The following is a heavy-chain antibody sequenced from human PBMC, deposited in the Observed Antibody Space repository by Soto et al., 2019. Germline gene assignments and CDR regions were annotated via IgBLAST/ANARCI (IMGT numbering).Heavy chain of an antibody. CDR1: GGSVSSGSYY. J-gene: IGHJ3*02. D-gene: IGHD4-4*01. Sequence: SETLSLTCTVSGGSVSSGSYYWSWIRQPPGKGLEWIGYIYYSGSTNYNPSLKSRVTISVDTSKNQFSLKLSSVTAADTAVYYCARDGLTTGTPFDIWGQGTMVTVSS. V-gene: IGHV4-61*01. CDR3: ARDGLTTGTPFDI. CDR2: IYYSGST.